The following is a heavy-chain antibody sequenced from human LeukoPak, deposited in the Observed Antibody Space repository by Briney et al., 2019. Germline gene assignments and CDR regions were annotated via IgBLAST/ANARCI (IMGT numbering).Heavy chain of an antibody. CDR1: GFIFSSYS. D-gene: IGHD2-15*01. V-gene: IGHV3-48*01. CDR3: ARDPEDIDY. J-gene: IGHJ4*02. CDR2: ISSSSSII. Sequence: GGSLRLSCAASGFIFSSYSMNWVRQAPGKGLEWVSYISSSSSIIYYADSVKGRFTISRDDAKNSLYLQMNSLRAEDTAVYYCARDPEDIDYWGQGTLVTVSS.